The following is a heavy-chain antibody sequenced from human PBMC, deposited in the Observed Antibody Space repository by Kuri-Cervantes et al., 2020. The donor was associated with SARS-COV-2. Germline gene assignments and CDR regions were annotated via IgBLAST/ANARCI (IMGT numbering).Heavy chain of an antibody. CDR3: AKGFYGDYVGPGAFDI. Sequence: GESLKISCAASGFTFSSYAMSWVRQAPGKGLEWVSAISGSGGSTSYADSVKGRFTISRDNSKNTLYLQMNSLRAEDTAVYYCAKGFYGDYVGPGAFDIWGQGTMVTVSS. CDR1: GFTFSSYA. CDR2: ISGSGGST. V-gene: IGHV3-23*01. D-gene: IGHD4-17*01. J-gene: IGHJ3*02.